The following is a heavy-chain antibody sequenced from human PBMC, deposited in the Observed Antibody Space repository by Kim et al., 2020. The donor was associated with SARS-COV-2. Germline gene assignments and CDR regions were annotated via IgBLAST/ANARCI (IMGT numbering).Heavy chain of an antibody. Sequence: DRSNKSYAASVRGRFTISRDNSKNTLYLQMNSLRAEDTAVYYCARDLTGYWGQGTLVTVSS. CDR2: DRSNK. D-gene: IGHD3-9*01. J-gene: IGHJ4*02. CDR3: ARDLTGY. V-gene: IGHV3-30-3*01.